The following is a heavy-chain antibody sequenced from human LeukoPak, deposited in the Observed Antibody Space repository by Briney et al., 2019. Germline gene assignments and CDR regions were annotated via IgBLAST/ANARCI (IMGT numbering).Heavy chain of an antibody. V-gene: IGHV3-21*01. CDR1: GFTFSSYS. CDR2: ITSSSDYI. Sequence: PGGSLRLSCTASGFTFSSYSMNWVRQAPGKGLEWVSSITSSSDYIYYADSEKGRFTISRDNAENSLHLQMNSLRADDTAVYYCAREFKSGYGMWAWGQGTLVTVSS. D-gene: IGHD5-18*01. CDR3: AREFKSGYGMWA. J-gene: IGHJ5*02.